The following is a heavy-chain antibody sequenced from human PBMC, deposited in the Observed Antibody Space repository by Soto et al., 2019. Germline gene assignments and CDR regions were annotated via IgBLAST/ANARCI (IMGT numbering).Heavy chain of an antibody. Sequence: SETLSLTCTVSGGSISSYYWSWIRQPPGKGLEWIGYIYYSGSTNYNPSLKSRVTISVDTSKNQFSLKLSSVTAADTAVYYCARGNGCTNGVCYTQDDAFDIWGQGTMVT. D-gene: IGHD2-8*01. J-gene: IGHJ3*02. CDR2: IYYSGST. CDR1: GGSISSYY. V-gene: IGHV4-59*01. CDR3: ARGNGCTNGVCYTQDDAFDI.